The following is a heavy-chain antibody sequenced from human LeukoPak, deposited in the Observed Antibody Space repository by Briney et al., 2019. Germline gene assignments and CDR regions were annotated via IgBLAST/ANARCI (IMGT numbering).Heavy chain of an antibody. CDR1: GYTFTGYY. J-gene: IGHJ4*02. D-gene: IGHD6-19*01. CDR2: INPNSGGT. CDR3: ARVGGVRYSSGWYPY. Sequence: ASVKVSCNASGYTFTGYYMHWVRQAPGQGLEWMGWINPNSGGTNYAQKFQGRVTMTRDTSISTAYMELSRLRSDDTAVYYCARVGGVRYSSGWYPYWGQGTLVTVSS. V-gene: IGHV1-2*02.